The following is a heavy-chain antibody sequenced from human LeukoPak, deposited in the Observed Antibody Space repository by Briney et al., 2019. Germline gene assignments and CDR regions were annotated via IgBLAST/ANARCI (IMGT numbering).Heavy chain of an antibody. J-gene: IGHJ4*02. CDR2: INWNGGST. CDR3: ARDLDGSYAFDY. V-gene: IGHV3-20*04. D-gene: IGHD1-26*01. CDR1: GFTFDDYG. Sequence: GGSLRLSCAASGFTFDDYGMSWVRQAPGKGLGWVSGINWNGGSTGYADSVKGRFTISRDNAKNSLYLQMNSLRAEDTALYYCARDLDGSYAFDYWGQGTLVTVSS.